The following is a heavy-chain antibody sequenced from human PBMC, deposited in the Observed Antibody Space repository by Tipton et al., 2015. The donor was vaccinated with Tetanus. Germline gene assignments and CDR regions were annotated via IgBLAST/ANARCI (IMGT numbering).Heavy chain of an antibody. Sequence: TLSLTCAVSGGSFRGYSWSWVRQAPGKGLEWIGEINHSGKPTYNPSLKSRVTMSLDTSNHHFSLSLSSVTAADTAVYYCARDINYASDYWGQGTLVTVSS. CDR3: ARDINYASDY. V-gene: IGHV4-34*01. CDR1: GGSFRGYS. D-gene: IGHD4-11*01. CDR2: INHSGKP. J-gene: IGHJ4*02.